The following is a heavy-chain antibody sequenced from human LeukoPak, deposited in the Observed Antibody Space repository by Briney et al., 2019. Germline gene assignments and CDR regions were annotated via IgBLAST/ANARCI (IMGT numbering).Heavy chain of an antibody. J-gene: IGHJ3*02. CDR2: IYYTEAT. CDR1: GVDIYSSTSY. D-gene: IGHD2-15*01. CDR3: ARQLAAGNDAFDI. Sequence: SETLSLTCTVSGVDIYSSTSYWACIRQPPGRGLGFMGSIYYTEATYSYPSLNTRLTISVDTSTNQFSLRLNSVTAADTAVYFCARQLAAGNDAFDIWGQGTMVTVSS. V-gene: IGHV4-39*01.